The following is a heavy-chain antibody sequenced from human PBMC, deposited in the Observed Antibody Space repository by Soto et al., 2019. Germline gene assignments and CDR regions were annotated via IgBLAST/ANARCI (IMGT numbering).Heavy chain of an antibody. Sequence: ASVKVSCKASGYTFNGYAMHWVRQAPVQILELIVWINAGNFHTKYSQKFQGRFTITMYTWASTSYIELIVLRSEDTSVYYCARGLMTYYYYHMDVWGKGTPVTVSS. V-gene: IGHV1-3*01. CDR2: INAGNFHT. CDR1: GYTFNGYA. CDR3: ARGLMTYYYYHMDV. J-gene: IGHJ6*03.